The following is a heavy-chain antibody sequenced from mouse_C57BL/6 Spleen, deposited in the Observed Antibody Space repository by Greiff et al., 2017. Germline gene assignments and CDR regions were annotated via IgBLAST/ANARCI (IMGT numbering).Heavy chain of an antibody. CDR2: IWWDDDK. Sequence: QVTLKVSGPGILQPSQTLSLTCSFSGFSLSTVGMGVGWIRQPSGKGLEWLAHIWWDDDKYYTPALKRRLTISKDTSKKQVFLKIANVDTADTATYYCARIDYYLHAMDCWGQGTSVTAAS. D-gene: IGHD2-1*01. J-gene: IGHJ4*01. CDR1: GFSLSTVGMG. V-gene: IGHV8-8*01. CDR3: ARIDYYLHAMDC.